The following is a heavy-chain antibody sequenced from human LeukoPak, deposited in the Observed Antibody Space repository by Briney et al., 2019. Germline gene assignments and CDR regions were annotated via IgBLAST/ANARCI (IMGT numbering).Heavy chain of an antibody. J-gene: IGHJ4*02. D-gene: IGHD3-22*01. CDR3: ARTTYYYDSSGYSYYFDY. CDR2: IYYSGST. CDR1: GVSIRSTNYY. V-gene: IGHV4-61*05. Sequence: PSETLSLTCSVSGVSIRSTNYYWGWIRQPPGKGLEWIGYIYYSGSTNYNPSLKSRVTISVDTSKNQFSLKLSSVTAADTAVYYCARTTYYYDSSGYSYYFDYWGQGTLVTVSS.